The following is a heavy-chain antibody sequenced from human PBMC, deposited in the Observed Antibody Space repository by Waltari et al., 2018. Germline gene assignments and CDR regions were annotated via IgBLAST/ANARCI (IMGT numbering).Heavy chain of an antibody. V-gene: IGHV3-23*01. D-gene: IGHD6-13*01. J-gene: IGHJ6*02. CDR1: EFTFNKYV. CDR3: VKERGDSSTWYFYYGIDV. Sequence: EVHLSESGGGLVHPGGSLRLSCAASEFTFNKYVMSWVRQAPGKGLEWVSGISSRGGGTNYAESGKGRFTITRDNFNNIRYLQMSSLRVDDTALYYCVKERGDSSTWYFYYGIDVWGQGTTVIVSS. CDR2: ISSRGGGT.